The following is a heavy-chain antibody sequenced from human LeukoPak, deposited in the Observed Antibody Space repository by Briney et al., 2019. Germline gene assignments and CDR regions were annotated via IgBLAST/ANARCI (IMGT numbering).Heavy chain of an antibody. D-gene: IGHD2-2*01. J-gene: IGHJ6*03. CDR1: GYTFTGYY. CDR3: ARDLEYCSSTSCHYYMDV. V-gene: IGHV1-2*02. Sequence: APVKVSCKASGYTFTGYYMHWVRQAPGQGLEWMGWINPNSGGTNYAQKFQGRVTMTRDTSISTAYMELSRLRSDDTAVYYCARDLEYCSSTSCHYYMDVWGKGTTVTVSS. CDR2: INPNSGGT.